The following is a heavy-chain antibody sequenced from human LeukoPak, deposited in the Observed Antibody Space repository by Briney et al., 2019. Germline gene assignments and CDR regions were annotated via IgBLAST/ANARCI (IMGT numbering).Heavy chain of an antibody. V-gene: IGHV3-15*01. CDR1: GFTFSSYS. J-gene: IGHJ4*02. CDR2: IKSKTDGGTT. CDR3: TTDPERGYSGYDWIDY. Sequence: GGSLRLSCAASGFTFSSYSMSWVRQAPGKGLEWVGRIKSKTDGGTTDYAAPVKGRFTISRDDSKNTLYLQMNSLKTEDTAVYYCTTDPERGYSGYDWIDYWGQGTLVTVSS. D-gene: IGHD5-12*01.